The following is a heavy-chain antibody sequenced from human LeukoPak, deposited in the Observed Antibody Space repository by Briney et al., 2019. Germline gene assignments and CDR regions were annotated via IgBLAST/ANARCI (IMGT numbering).Heavy chain of an antibody. CDR1: GFTFRLYG. CDR2: ISGGGETT. CDR3: AKARAGGYNYGPFDY. V-gene: IGHV3-23*01. D-gene: IGHD5-18*01. Sequence: GGSLRLSCAASGFTFRLYGMNWVRQAPGKGLEWVSAISGGGETTTYTDSVKGRFTISRDNSKNTVYLQMNSLSAEETAVYYCAKARAGGYNYGPFDYWGQGTLVTVSS. J-gene: IGHJ4*02.